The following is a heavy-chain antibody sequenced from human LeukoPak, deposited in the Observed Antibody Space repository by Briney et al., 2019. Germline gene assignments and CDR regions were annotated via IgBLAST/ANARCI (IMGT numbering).Heavy chain of an antibody. CDR3: ARGGSTSSWFWND. CDR1: GFTFSTKW. V-gene: IGHV3-7*01. J-gene: IGHJ4*02. D-gene: IGHD6-13*01. CDR2: IKPDGSEK. Sequence: GGSLRLSCAPSGFTFSTKWMTWVRQAPGRGLEWVANIKPDGSEKFYVDSVKGRFTISRDNAKNSLYLQMNSLRAEDMAVYYCARGGSTSSWFWNDWGQGTLVTVSS.